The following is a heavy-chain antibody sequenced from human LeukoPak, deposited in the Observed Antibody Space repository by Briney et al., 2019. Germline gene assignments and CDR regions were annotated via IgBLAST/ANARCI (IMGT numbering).Heavy chain of an antibody. CDR2: INQDTIKK. CDR3: ASSPNWNEAEYYFEH. D-gene: IGHD1-1*01. J-gene: IGHJ4*02. CDR1: GFTDSGLTFSSDW. Sequence: HPGGSLRLSCAGSGFTDSGLTFSSDWMSWVRQPPGKGLEWVANINQDTIKKYYLDSVKGRFTISRDHAKNSLYLQMNSLRAEDTAVYFCASSPNWNEAEYYFEHWGWGTLVIVAS. V-gene: IGHV3-7*01.